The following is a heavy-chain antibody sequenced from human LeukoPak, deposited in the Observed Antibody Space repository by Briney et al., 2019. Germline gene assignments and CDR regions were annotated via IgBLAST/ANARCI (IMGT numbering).Heavy chain of an antibody. D-gene: IGHD2-2*01. CDR1: GFTFSSYG. J-gene: IGHJ6*03. CDR2: IRYDGSNK. Sequence: GGSLRLSCAASGFTFSSYGMHWVRQAPGKGLEWVAFIRYDGSNKYYADSVKGRFTISRDNSKNTLYLQMNSLRAEDTAVYYCAKPPRYCSSTSCSLDYYYMDVRGKGTTVTVSS. V-gene: IGHV3-30*02. CDR3: AKPPRYCSSTSCSLDYYYMDV.